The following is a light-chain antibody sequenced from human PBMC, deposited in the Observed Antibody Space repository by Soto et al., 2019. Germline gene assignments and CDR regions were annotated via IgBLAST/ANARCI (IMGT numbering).Light chain of an antibody. Sequence: QSALAQPASVSGSPGQSITISCTGTSSVVGGYNYVSWSQQHPGKAPQLMIYEVNNRPSGVSNRFSGSKSGNTASLTISGLHAEDEADYYCSSYTSSSTYVFGTGTKVTVL. CDR1: SSVVGGYNY. CDR3: SSYTSSSTYV. J-gene: IGLJ1*01. CDR2: EVN. V-gene: IGLV2-14*01.